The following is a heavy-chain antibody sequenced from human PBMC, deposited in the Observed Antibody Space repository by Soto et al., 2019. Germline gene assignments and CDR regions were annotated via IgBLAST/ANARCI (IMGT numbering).Heavy chain of an antibody. J-gene: IGHJ4*02. D-gene: IGHD3-22*01. V-gene: IGHV4-61*01. CDR2: IYQSGTT. CDR3: ARDSSGRHDY. CDR1: GGSVRSGSYY. Sequence: QLQLQESGPGLLQPSETLSLTCSVSGGSVRSGSYYWTWIRQPPGKGLEWIWYIYQSGTTNYNASLKSRVTISIDTSKNQFFLKLNSVPAADTAVYYCARDSSGRHDYWGQGTLVTVSS.